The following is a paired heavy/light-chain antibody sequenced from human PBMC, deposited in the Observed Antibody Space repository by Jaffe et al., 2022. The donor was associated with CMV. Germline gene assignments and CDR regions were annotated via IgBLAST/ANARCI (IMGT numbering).Heavy chain of an antibody. CDR1: GFTFSHYS. J-gene: IGHJ4*02. CDR2: IISSSEYI. V-gene: IGHV3-21*02. CDR3: ARAGSSWEYYFDY. Sequence: EVQLVESGGGLVKPGGSLRLSCAASGFTFSHYSMNWVRQAPGKGLQWVSSIISSSEYIYYADSVKGRFTISRDDAKNSLYLQMNSLRAEDSAVYYCARAGSSWEYYFDYWGPGTLVTVSS. D-gene: IGHD6-13*01.
Light chain of an antibody. V-gene: IGKV4-1*01. Sequence: DIVMTQSPDSLAVSLGERATINCKSSQSVLYSTNSKNYLAWYQQKPGQPPKLLIYWASTRKAGVPDRFSGSGSGTDFTLTISSLQAEDVAVYYCQHYYSPPPWTFGQGTKVEIK. CDR3: QHYYSPPPWT. CDR1: QSVLYSTNSKNY. J-gene: IGKJ1*01. CDR2: WAS.